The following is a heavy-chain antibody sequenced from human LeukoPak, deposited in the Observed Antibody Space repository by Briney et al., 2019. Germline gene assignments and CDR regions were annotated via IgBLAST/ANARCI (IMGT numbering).Heavy chain of an antibody. CDR3: ASNDMAVAADDY. CDR2: INPNRGGT. V-gene: IGHV1-2*02. D-gene: IGHD6-19*01. Sequence: ASVMVSSKACGYTFTVYYMRWVRQAPGQGMEWMGWINPNRGGTNYAQKFQGRVTMTRDTSISTAYMELSRLRSDDTAVYYCASNDMAVAADDYWGQGTLVTVSS. CDR1: GYTFTVYY. J-gene: IGHJ4*02.